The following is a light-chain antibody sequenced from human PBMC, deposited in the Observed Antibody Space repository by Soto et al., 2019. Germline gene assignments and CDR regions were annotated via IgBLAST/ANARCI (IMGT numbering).Light chain of an antibody. CDR2: EVS. V-gene: IGLV2-8*01. CDR1: SSDVGGYNY. J-gene: IGLJ1*01. CDR3: SSYAGSNYV. Sequence: QXVLTQPPSASGSPGQSVTISCTGTSSDVGGYNYVSWYQQHPGKAPKLMIYEVSKRPSGVPDRFSGSKSGNTASLTVSGLQAEDEADYYCSSYAGSNYVFGTGNKVTVL.